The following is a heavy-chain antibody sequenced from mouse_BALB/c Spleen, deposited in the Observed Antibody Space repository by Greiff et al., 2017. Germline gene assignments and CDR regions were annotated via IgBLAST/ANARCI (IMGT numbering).Heavy chain of an antibody. CDR2: ISNGGGST. CDR1: GFTFSSYT. CDR3: ARQDYGSSYDYFDY. Sequence: EVMLVESGGGLVQPGGSLKLSCAASGFTFSSYTMSWVRQTPEKRLEWVAYISNGGGSTYYPDTVTGRFTISRDNAKNTLYLQMSILKSEDTAMYYCARQDYGSSYDYFDYWGQGTTLTVSS. J-gene: IGHJ2*01. V-gene: IGHV5-12-2*01. D-gene: IGHD1-1*01.